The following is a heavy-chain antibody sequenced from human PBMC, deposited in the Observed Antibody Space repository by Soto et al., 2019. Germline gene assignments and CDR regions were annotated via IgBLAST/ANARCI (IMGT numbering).Heavy chain of an antibody. Sequence: SETLSLTCTVSGGSVNSDSSYWSWIRQPPGKGLEWIGYIYSSGGTNYNPSLKSRVTISVDKAKNQFSLKLSSLTAADTAVYYCARDLPAIVAAAMPRRAFDIWGQGTMVTVSS. CDR1: GGSVNSDSSY. D-gene: IGHD2-2*01. CDR3: ARDLPAIVAAAMPRRAFDI. J-gene: IGHJ3*02. V-gene: IGHV4-61*01. CDR2: IYSSGGT.